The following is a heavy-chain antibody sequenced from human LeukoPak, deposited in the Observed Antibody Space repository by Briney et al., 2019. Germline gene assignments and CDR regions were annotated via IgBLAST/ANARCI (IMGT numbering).Heavy chain of an antibody. CDR2: IRGSGGGT. Sequence: GGSLRLSCAASGFTVNSYAMSWVRQAPGKGLEWVSAIRGSGGGTYYADSVKGRFTISRDNSKNTLYLQMNSLRAEETAVYYCARGTYYDSSGFTLFDLWGRGTLVTVSS. J-gene: IGHJ2*01. V-gene: IGHV3-23*01. CDR3: ARGTYYDSSGFTLFDL. CDR1: GFTVNSYA. D-gene: IGHD3-22*01.